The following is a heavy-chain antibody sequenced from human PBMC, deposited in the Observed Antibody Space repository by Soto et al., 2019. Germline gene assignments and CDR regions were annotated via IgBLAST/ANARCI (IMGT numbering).Heavy chain of an antibody. CDR1: GGSISSYY. Sequence: PSETLSLTCTVSGGSISSYYGSWIRQPPGKGLEWIGYIPYSGRTNYTPSLKSRVPISADTSKNQFSLKLSSVTAADTAVYYCARGPYDFWSGYFATIDYWGQGTLVTVSS. J-gene: IGHJ4*02. CDR3: ARGPYDFWSGYFATIDY. D-gene: IGHD3-3*01. V-gene: IGHV4-59*08. CDR2: IPYSGRT.